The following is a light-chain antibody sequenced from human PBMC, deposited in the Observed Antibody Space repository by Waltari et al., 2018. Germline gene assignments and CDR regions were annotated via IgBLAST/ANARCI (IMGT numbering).Light chain of an antibody. Sequence: SYELTQPPSVSVSRGQTARITCSGDALPKQYAYWYQQKPGQAPVLVIYKDSERPSGIPERFSGSSSGTTVTLTISGVQAEDEADYYCQSADSSGTVVFGGGTKLTVL. CDR3: QSADSSGTVV. J-gene: IGLJ2*01. V-gene: IGLV3-25*03. CDR1: ALPKQY. CDR2: KDS.